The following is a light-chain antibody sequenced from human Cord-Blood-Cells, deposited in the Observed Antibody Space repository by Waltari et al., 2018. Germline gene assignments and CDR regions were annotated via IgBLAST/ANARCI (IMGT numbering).Light chain of an antibody. V-gene: IGKV1-9*01. CDR2: AAS. J-gene: IGKJ5*01. Sequence: IQLTQSPSSLSASVGDRVTITCRASQGISSYLAWYQQKPGKAPKLLIYAASTLQSGVPSRFSGIGSETDFTPTISSLQPEDFATYYCQQRNSYPITFGQGTRLEIK. CDR1: QGISSY. CDR3: QQRNSYPIT.